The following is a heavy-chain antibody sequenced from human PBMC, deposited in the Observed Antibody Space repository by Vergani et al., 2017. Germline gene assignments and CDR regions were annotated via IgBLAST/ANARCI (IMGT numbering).Heavy chain of an antibody. J-gene: IGHJ4*02. CDR2: IRYDGSNK. Sequence: QVQLVESGGGVVQPGGSLRLSCAGSGFTFSSYGMHWVRQAPGKGLEWVAFIRYDGSNKYYADSVKGRFTISRDNSKNTLYLQMNSLRAEDTGVHFCAKGMGSITIVRGVTDYWGQGPLVTVSS. CDR3: AKGMGSITIVRGVTDY. CDR1: GFTFSSYG. D-gene: IGHD3-10*01. V-gene: IGHV3-30*02.